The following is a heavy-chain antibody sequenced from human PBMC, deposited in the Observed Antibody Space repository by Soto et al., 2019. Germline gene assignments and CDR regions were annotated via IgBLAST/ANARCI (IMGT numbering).Heavy chain of an antibody. CDR2: INPNSGGT. D-gene: IGHD2-2*01. CDR3: ARGYCSSTSCHFDY. V-gene: IGHV1-2*04. CDR1: GYTFTGQY. Sequence: ASVKVSCKASGYTFTGQYIHWVRQAPGQGLEWMGWINPNSGGTNYAQKFQGWVTMTRDTSISTAYRELSRLRSDDTAVYYCARGYCSSTSCHFDYWGQGTLVTVSS. J-gene: IGHJ4*02.